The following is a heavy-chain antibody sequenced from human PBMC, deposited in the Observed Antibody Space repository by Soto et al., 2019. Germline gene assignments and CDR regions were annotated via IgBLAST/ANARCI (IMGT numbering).Heavy chain of an antibody. Sequence: LRLSCAASGFTFSSYSMNWVRQAPGKGLEWVSYISIGSTTIFYADSVKGRFTISRDNAKNSLYLQMNSLRDEDTAVYYCARDNGMAGSFDPWGQGTLVTSPQ. J-gene: IGHJ5*02. CDR2: ISIGSTTI. CDR3: ARDNGMAGSFDP. CDR1: GFTFSSYS. V-gene: IGHV3-48*02. D-gene: IGHD2-8*01.